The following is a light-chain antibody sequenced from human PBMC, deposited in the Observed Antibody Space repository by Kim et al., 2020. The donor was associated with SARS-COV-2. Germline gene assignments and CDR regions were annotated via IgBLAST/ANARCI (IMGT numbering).Light chain of an antibody. Sequence: DIVMTQSPLSLSVTPGQPASISCRSSQSLLHRNGYNYLDWYLRKPGQSPQLLIYLGSNRASGVPDRFSGSGSGTHFTLKISRVEAEDVGFYYCMQALQTPLTFGGGTKVDIK. J-gene: IGKJ4*01. CDR3: MQALQTPLT. CDR2: LGS. V-gene: IGKV2-28*01. CDR1: QSLLHRNGYNY.